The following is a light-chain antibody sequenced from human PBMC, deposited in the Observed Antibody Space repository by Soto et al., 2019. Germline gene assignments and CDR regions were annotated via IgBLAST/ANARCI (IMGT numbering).Light chain of an antibody. Sequence: AIQLTQSPSSLSTSVGDRVTITCRASQGISSALAWYQQKPGRAPKLLIFDASSLASGVPSRFSGSGSGTDFTLTISSLQPEDFATYYCQQFNRYPITFGQGTRLEIK. CDR2: DAS. J-gene: IGKJ5*01. V-gene: IGKV1-13*02. CDR1: QGISSA. CDR3: QQFNRYPIT.